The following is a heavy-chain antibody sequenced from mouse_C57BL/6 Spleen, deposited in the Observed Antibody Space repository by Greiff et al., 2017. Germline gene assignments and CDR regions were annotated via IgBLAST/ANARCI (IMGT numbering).Heavy chain of an antibody. Sequence: QVQLQQPGAELVMPGASVKLSCKASGYTFTSYWMHWVKQRPGQGLEWIGEIDPSDSYTNYNQKFKGKSTLTVAKSSSTAYMQLSSLTSEDSAVYYCARARAMDYWGQGTSVTVSS. J-gene: IGHJ4*01. CDR3: ARARAMDY. CDR2: IDPSDSYT. V-gene: IGHV1-69*01. CDR1: GYTFTSYW.